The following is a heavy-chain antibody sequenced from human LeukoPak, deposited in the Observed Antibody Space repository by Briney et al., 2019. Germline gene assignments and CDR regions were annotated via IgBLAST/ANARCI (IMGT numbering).Heavy chain of an antibody. J-gene: IGHJ3*02. CDR1: GFTFSSYW. V-gene: IGHV3-7*01. CDR2: IKQDGSEK. CDR3: AREKAEYYYDSSGQHAFDI. D-gene: IGHD3-22*01. Sequence: GGSLRLSCSASGFTFSSYWMRWVRQAPGKGLEWVANIKQDGSEKYYVDPVKGRFTISRDNAKNSLYLQMNSLRAEDTAVYYCAREKAEYYYDSSGQHAFDIWGQGTMVTVSS.